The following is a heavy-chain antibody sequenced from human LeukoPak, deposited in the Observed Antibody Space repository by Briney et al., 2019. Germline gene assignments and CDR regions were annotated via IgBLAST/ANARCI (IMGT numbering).Heavy chain of an antibody. CDR2: ISGSGGST. Sequence: GGSLRLSCAASGFTFSSYGMSWVRQAPGKGLEWVSAISGSGGSTYYADSVKGRFTISRDNAKNSLYLQMNSLRAEDTAVYYCARDGSRGNLVTAPDFWGQGTLVTVSS. D-gene: IGHD2-21*02. V-gene: IGHV3-23*01. CDR1: GFTFSSYG. J-gene: IGHJ4*02. CDR3: ARDGSRGNLVTAPDF.